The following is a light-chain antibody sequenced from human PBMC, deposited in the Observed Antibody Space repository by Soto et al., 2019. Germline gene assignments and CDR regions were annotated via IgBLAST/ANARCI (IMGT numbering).Light chain of an antibody. CDR2: GAS. CDR1: QSFSTY. V-gene: IGKV1-39*01. Sequence: VGDRVTITCRASQSFSTYLNWYQQKPGKAPKLLIYGASSLQSGVPSRFSGSGSGTDFTLTISSLQPEDFGTYYCQQSFSTPRTFGQGTKVDIK. CDR3: QQSFSTPRT. J-gene: IGKJ1*01.